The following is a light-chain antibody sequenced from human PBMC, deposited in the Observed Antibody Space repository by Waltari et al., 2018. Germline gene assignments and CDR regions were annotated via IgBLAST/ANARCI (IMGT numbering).Light chain of an antibody. J-gene: IGKJ1*01. CDR2: AAS. Sequence: EVVLTQSPGTLSLSPGERATLSCRASQSVSKYLAWYQQRPGHAHRLLIYAASTRATGVPDRFSGSGFGTDFSLTISRLEPEDFAVYYCQNHERLPATFGQGTKVEIK. CDR3: QNHERLPAT. V-gene: IGKV3-20*01. CDR1: QSVSKY.